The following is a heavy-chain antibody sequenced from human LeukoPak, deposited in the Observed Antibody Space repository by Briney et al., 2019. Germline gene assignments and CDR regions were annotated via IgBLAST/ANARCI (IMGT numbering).Heavy chain of an antibody. V-gene: IGHV3-74*01. Sequence: PGGSLRLSCAASGFTFSSYWMHWVRQVPGKGLVWVSRINSDGSSTSYADSVKGRFTISRDNAKNTLYLQMNSLRAEDTAVYYCARAYYDFWSRHSWFDPWGQGTLVTVSS. CDR3: ARAYYDFWSRHSWFDP. CDR2: INSDGSST. J-gene: IGHJ5*02. CDR1: GFTFSSYW. D-gene: IGHD3-3*01.